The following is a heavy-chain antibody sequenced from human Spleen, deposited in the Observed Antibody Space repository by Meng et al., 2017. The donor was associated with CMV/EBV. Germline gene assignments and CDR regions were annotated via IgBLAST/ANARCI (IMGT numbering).Heavy chain of an antibody. CDR1: GFAFSGYG. CDR2: MSHDGSKN. J-gene: IGHJ2*01. D-gene: IGHD3-10*01. V-gene: IGHV3-30*04. CDR3: AKAGDGIIGDWYFDL. Sequence: GESLKISCAASGFAFSGYGMHWVRQAPGKGLEWVAVMSHDGSKNYYADSVKGRFTISRDNSKNTLYLQMNSLRAEDTAVYYCAKAGDGIIGDWYFDLWGRGTPVTVSS.